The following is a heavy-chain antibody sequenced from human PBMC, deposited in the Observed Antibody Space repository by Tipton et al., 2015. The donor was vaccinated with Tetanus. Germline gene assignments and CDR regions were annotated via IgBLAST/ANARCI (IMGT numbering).Heavy chain of an antibody. CDR2: IYTGGSA. CDR3: ATDPQMAY. Sequence: SLRLSCAASGITVRDAWMGWVRQAPGKGLEWVSVIYTGGSADYTDSVKGRFTISRDNSNNSLSLQMNSLRIDDTAVYYCATDPQMAYWGQGTLVTVSS. D-gene: IGHD5-24*01. J-gene: IGHJ4*02. CDR1: GITVRDAW. V-gene: IGHV3-53*01.